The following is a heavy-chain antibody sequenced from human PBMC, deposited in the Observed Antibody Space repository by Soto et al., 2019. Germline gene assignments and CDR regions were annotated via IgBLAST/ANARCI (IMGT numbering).Heavy chain of an antibody. J-gene: IGHJ6*02. CDR1: GFTFSSYA. D-gene: IGHD3-3*01. Sequence: GGSLRLSCAASGFTFSSYAMSWVRQAPGKGLEWVSAISGSGGSTYYADSVKGRFTISRDNSKNTLYLQMNSLRAEDTAVYYCAKGIRGYDFWSGYRSDYYYGMDVWGQGTTVTVSS. V-gene: IGHV3-23*01. CDR3: AKGIRGYDFWSGYRSDYYYGMDV. CDR2: ISGSGGST.